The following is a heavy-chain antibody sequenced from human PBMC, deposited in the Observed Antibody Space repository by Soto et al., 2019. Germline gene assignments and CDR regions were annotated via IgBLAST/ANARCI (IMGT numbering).Heavy chain of an antibody. CDR1: GYTFTSYD. CDR3: ARERGRYGMDV. CDR2: MNPNSGNT. J-gene: IGHJ6*02. Sequence: QVQLVQSGAEVKKPGASVKVSCKASGYTFTSYDINWVRQATGQGLAYMGWMNPNSGNTGYAQKCQGRVTMTRNTSISTSYMELSSLRSDATAVYYCARERGRYGMDVWGQGTTVTVSS. V-gene: IGHV1-8*01. D-gene: IGHD3-10*01.